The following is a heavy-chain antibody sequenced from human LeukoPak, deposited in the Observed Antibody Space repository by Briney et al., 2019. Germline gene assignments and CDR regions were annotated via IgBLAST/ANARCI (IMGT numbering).Heavy chain of an antibody. J-gene: IGHJ1*01. D-gene: IGHD2-2*01. V-gene: IGHV1-69*05. Sequence: SVKVSCKASGGTFSSYAISWVRQAPGQGLEWMGGIIPIFGTANYAQKFQGRVTITTDESTSTAYMELSSLRPEDTAAYYCARDEDCSSTSCYEYFQHWGQGTLVTVSS. CDR1: GGTFSSYA. CDR2: IIPIFGTA. CDR3: ARDEDCSSTSCYEYFQH.